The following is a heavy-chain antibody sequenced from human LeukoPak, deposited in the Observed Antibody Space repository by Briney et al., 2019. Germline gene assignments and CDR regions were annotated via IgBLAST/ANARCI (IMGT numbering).Heavy chain of an antibody. D-gene: IGHD2-2*01. CDR3: ARDAYCSSTSCYFDY. Sequence: GRSLRLSCAASGFTFSSYAMHWVRQAPGKGLEWVAVIWYDGSNKYYADSVKGRFTISRDNSKNTLYLQMNSLRAEDTAVYYCARDAYCSSTSCYFDYWGQGTLVTVSS. CDR1: GFTFSSYA. J-gene: IGHJ4*02. CDR2: IWYDGSNK. V-gene: IGHV3-33*08.